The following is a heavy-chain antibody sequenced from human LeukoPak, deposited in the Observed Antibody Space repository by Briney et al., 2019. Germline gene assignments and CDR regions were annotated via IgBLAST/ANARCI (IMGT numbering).Heavy chain of an antibody. CDR2: NYYSGRT. CDR3: VRHVVALGVNAAFDY. CDR1: GGSISSDY. V-gene: IGHV4-59*08. D-gene: IGHD2-21*01. J-gene: IGHJ4*02. Sequence: SETLSLTCTVPGGSISSDYWSWIRQPPGRGLEWIGFNYYSGRTNYKSSLKNRVTTSVDTSTNQFYLKLTSVTAADTAVYYCVRHVVALGVNAAFDYWGQGILVTVSS.